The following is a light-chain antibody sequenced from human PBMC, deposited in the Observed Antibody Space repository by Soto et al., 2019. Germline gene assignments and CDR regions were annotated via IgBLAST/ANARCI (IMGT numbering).Light chain of an antibody. CDR3: QQLNSYPLT. V-gene: IGKV1-9*01. J-gene: IGKJ4*01. CDR1: QGISNY. CDR2: AAS. Sequence: DIQLTQSPSFLSESVGDRVTITCRASQGISNYLAWYQRKPGKAPKLLIYAASTLQSGVPARFSGSGSRTEYTLKISSLQPEDFATYYCQQLNSYPLTFGGGTKVEIK.